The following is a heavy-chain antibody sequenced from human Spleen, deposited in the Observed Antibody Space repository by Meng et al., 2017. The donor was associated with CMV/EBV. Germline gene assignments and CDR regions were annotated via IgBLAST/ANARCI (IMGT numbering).Heavy chain of an antibody. J-gene: IGHJ4*02. CDR1: GFTFGDYA. CDR3: GYSLRSGAGGYFAF. V-gene: IGHV3-49*04. Sequence: GESLKISCTGSGFTFGDYAVTWVRQAPGKGLEWVGLIRSKAFGGPTEYAASVQGRFTMSRDDSKDTAYLRMNSLRTEDSAIYYCGYSLRSGAGGYFAFRGQGTLVTVSS. D-gene: IGHD2-15*01. CDR2: IRSKAFGGPT.